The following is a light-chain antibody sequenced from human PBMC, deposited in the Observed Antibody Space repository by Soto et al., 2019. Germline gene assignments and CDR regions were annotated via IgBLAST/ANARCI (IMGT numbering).Light chain of an antibody. J-gene: IGLJ1*01. CDR1: SSDVGGYNY. Sequence: QSVLTQHAYVSGSPGQSITISCTGTSSDVGGYNYVSWYQQLPGKAPKLMIYDVNNRPSGVSNRFSGSKSGNTASLTISGLQSEFVADYYCSSSTGSSTYVVGTGTKLTV. CDR2: DVN. V-gene: IGLV2-14*01. CDR3: SSSTGSSTYV.